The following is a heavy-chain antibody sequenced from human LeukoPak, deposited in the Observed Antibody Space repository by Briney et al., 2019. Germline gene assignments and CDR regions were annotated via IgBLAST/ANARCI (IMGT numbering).Heavy chain of an antibody. CDR2: INHSGST. Sequence: PSETLSLTCAVYGGSFSGYYWSWIRQPPGKGLEWIGEINHSGSTNYNPSLTSRVTISVDTSKNQFALKLSSVTAADTAVYYCAREPYSLQNAFDIWGQGTMVTVSS. CDR1: GGSFSGYY. CDR3: AREPYSLQNAFDI. V-gene: IGHV4-34*01. J-gene: IGHJ3*02. D-gene: IGHD6-13*01.